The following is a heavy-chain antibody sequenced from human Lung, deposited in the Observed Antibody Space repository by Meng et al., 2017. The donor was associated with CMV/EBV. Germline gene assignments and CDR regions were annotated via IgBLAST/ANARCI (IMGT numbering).Heavy chain of an antibody. CDR3: ASLFCGPTTCYYFDW. Sequence: GGSXRLXCAASGFRFSTYSMSWVRQAPGKGLEWLASINRDGSEKDYVDSVKGRFTISRDNAKNSLYLVMNSLRAEDTAVYYCASLFCGPTTCYYFDWWGKGKXVTGAS. J-gene: IGHJ4*02. V-gene: IGHV3-7*01. D-gene: IGHD2-21*01. CDR2: INRDGSEK. CDR1: GFRFSTYS.